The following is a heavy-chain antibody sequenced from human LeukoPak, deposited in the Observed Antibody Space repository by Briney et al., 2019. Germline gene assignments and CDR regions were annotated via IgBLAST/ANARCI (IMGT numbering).Heavy chain of an antibody. Sequence: SETLSLTCSVSGASITTYYWSWIRQPPGKGLDWIAYIHYSGSTSYNPSLKSRLTISLDTSKNQFSLKLSSVTAADTAVYHCARLDGNWNYFDYWGQGTLVTVSS. V-gene: IGHV4-59*08. D-gene: IGHD1-20*01. CDR1: GASITTYY. J-gene: IGHJ4*02. CDR2: IHYSGST. CDR3: ARLDGNWNYFDY.